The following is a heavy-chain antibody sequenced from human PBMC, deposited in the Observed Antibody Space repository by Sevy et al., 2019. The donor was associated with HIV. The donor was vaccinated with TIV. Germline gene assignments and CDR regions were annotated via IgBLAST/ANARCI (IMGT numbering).Heavy chain of an antibody. V-gene: IGHV3-30-3*01. CDR3: ARDPISRFIAVAGTGPLDY. J-gene: IGHJ4*02. CDR1: GFTFSSYA. Sequence: GGSLRLSCAASGFTFSSYAMHWVRQAPGKGLEWVAVISYDGSNKYYADSVKGRFTISRDNSKNTLYLQMNSLRAEDTAVYYCARDPISRFIAVAGTGPLDYWGQGTLVTVSS. CDR2: ISYDGSNK. D-gene: IGHD6-19*01.